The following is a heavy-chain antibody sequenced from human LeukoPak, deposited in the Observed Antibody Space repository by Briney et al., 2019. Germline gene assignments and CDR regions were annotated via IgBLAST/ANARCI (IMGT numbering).Heavy chain of an antibody. CDR1: GGTFSSYA. Sequence: SVKVSCKASGGTFSSYAISWVRQAPGQGLEWMGGIIPIFGTANYARKFQGRVTITADESTSTAYMELSSLRSEDTAVYYCASGEGYCSSTSCYTSKNYYYYMDVWGKGTTVTVSS. V-gene: IGHV1-69*13. D-gene: IGHD2-2*02. CDR3: ASGEGYCSSTSCYTSKNYYYYMDV. J-gene: IGHJ6*03. CDR2: IIPIFGTA.